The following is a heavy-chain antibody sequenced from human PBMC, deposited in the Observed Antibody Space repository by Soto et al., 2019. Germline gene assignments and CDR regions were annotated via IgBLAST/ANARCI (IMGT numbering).Heavy chain of an antibody. J-gene: IGHJ6*02. Sequence: PGGSLRLSCSASGFTFSSYAMHWVRQAPGKGLEYVSAISSNGGSTYYADSVKGRFTISRDNSKNTLYLQMSSLRAEDTAVYYCVKDTYSSSWYSPYYYYYGMEVWGQGTTVTVSS. D-gene: IGHD6-13*01. CDR3: VKDTYSSSWYSPYYYYYGMEV. CDR1: GFTFSSYA. CDR2: ISSNGGST. V-gene: IGHV3-64D*08.